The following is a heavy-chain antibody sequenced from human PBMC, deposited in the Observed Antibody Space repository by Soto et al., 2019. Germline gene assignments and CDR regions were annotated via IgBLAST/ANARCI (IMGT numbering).Heavy chain of an antibody. D-gene: IGHD2-2*01. V-gene: IGHV4-4*02. CDR2: VSHSGRS. CDR3: ARAKLCNTLSCPHILDT. J-gene: IGHJ5*02. CDR1: GGSINPHNC. Sequence: QVQLQASGPGLVTASGTLSLTCGVSGGSINPHNCWSWLRQPPGQGLAWIAEVSHSGRSNYNPSLKSRPSSSLDTSLNEFSVRLTSVTAAASSVYYRARAKLCNTLSCPHILDTCGQRTLVSLSS.